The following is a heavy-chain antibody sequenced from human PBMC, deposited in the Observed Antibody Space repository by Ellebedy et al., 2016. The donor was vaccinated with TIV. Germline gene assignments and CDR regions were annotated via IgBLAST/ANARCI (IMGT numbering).Heavy chain of an antibody. CDR3: ARYGYFHGLDV. CDR1: GITLSNDW. CDR2: INRDGTEQ. V-gene: IGHV3-7*03. Sequence: GESLKISCVASGITLSNDWLSWVRQAPGKGLEWVANINRDGTEQYYVDSVKGRFTFSRDNAENSMYLQMNSLRAEDTAVYYCARYGYFHGLDVWGQGTTVTVSS. J-gene: IGHJ6*02. D-gene: IGHD4-17*01.